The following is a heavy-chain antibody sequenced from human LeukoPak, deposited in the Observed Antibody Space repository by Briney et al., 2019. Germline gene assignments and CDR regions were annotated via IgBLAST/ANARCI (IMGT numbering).Heavy chain of an antibody. CDR3: ARVGYGSGSYSDY. J-gene: IGHJ4*02. CDR2: IYTSGST. D-gene: IGHD3-10*01. CDR1: GGSISSGSYY. Sequence: SETLSLTCTVSGGSISSGSYYWSWIRQPAGKGLEWIGRIYTSGSTNYNPSLKSRVTISVDTSKNQFSLKLSSVTAADTAVYYCARVGYGSGSYSDYWGPGTLVTVSS. V-gene: IGHV4-61*02.